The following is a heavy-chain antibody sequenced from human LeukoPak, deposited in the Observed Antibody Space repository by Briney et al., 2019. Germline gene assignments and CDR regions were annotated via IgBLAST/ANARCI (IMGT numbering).Heavy chain of an antibody. CDR1: GGTFSSYA. J-gene: IGHJ6*02. V-gene: IGHV1-69*01. D-gene: IGHD4-17*01. Sequence: SVKVSCKASGGTFSSYAISWVRQAPGQGLEWMGGIIPIFGTANYAQKFQGRVTITADESTSTAYMELSSLRSEDTAVYYCARGHYGDYPYYYYGMDVWGQGTTVTVSS. CDR3: ARGHYGDYPYYYYGMDV. CDR2: IIPIFGTA.